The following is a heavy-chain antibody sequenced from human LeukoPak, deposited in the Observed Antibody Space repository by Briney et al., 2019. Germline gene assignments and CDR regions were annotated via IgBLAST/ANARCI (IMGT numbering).Heavy chain of an antibody. CDR3: ARDPGLAAAGTLGDY. CDR1: GYTFTSYY. J-gene: IGHJ4*02. CDR2: INPSGGST. Sequence: ASVKVSCKASGYTFTSYYMHWVRQAPGQGLEWMGIINPSGGSTSYAQKFQGRVTMTRDMSTSTVYMELSSLRSEDTAVYYCARDPGLAAAGTLGDYWGQGTLVTVSS. V-gene: IGHV1-46*01. D-gene: IGHD6-13*01.